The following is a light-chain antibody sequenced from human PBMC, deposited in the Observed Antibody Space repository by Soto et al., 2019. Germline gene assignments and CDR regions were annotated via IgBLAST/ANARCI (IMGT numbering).Light chain of an antibody. J-gene: IGLJ1*01. CDR2: SNN. CDR3: AAWDDTLNGYV. V-gene: IGLV1-44*01. Sequence: QSVLTQPPSTSGTPGQRVTFSCSGGSSNIGRNTVNWYQHLPGTAPKLLIYSNNQRPSGVPDRFSGSKSGTSASLAVSGLPSDDEADYYCAAWDDTLNGYVFGTGTKLTVL. CDR1: SSNIGRNT.